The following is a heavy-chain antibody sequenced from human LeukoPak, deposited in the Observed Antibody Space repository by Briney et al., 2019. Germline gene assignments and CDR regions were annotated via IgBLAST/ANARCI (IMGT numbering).Heavy chain of an antibody. CDR2: VYYSGST. Sequence: PSETLSLSCTVSGGSISSYYWSWIRQPPGKGLEWIGYVYYSGSTNYNPSLKSRVTISVDTSKNQFSLKLTSVTAADTAVYYCARGDSGSFSQFDCWGQGTLVTVSS. J-gene: IGHJ4*02. V-gene: IGHV4-59*01. CDR1: GGSISSYY. D-gene: IGHD1-26*01. CDR3: ARGDSGSFSQFDC.